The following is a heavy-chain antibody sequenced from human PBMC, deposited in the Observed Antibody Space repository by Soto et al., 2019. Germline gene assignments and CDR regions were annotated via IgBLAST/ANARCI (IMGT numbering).Heavy chain of an antibody. CDR1: GGSFSGYY. Sequence: SETLSLTCAVYGGSFSGYYWSWIRQPPGKGLEWIGEINHSGSTNYNPSLKSRVTISVDTSKNQFSLKLSSVTAADTAVYYCARCPRSSSSLILDWGQGTLVTVSS. J-gene: IGHJ4*02. V-gene: IGHV4-34*01. CDR2: INHSGST. CDR3: ARCPRSSSSLILD. D-gene: IGHD6-6*01.